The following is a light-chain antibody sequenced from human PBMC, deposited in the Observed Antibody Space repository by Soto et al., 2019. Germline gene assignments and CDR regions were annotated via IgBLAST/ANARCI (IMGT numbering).Light chain of an antibody. J-gene: IGLJ7*01. CDR2: GNS. CDR1: SSNIGAGYD. CDR3: QSYDSSLSGAV. V-gene: IGLV1-40*01. Sequence: QAVLTQPPSVSGAPGQRVTISCTGSSSNIGAGYDVHWYQQLPGKAPKLLIYGNSNRPSGVPDRFSGSKSGSSASLAITGLQAEYEADYDCQSYDSSLSGAVFGGGTQLTVL.